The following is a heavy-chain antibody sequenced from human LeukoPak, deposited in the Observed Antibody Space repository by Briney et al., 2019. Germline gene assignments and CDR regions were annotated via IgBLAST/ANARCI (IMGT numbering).Heavy chain of an antibody. CDR1: GYTFTSYG. D-gene: IGHD3-3*01. CDR2: ISAYNGNT. V-gene: IGHV1-18*01. J-gene: IGHJ4*02. CDR3: ARSPLIYDFWSGYYTGGNFFDY. Sequence: ASVKVSCKASGYTFTSYGISWVRQAPGQGLEWMGWISAYNGNTNYAQKLQGRVTMTTDTSTSTAYMELRSLRSDDTAVYYCARSPLIYDFWSGYYTGGNFFDYWGQGTLVTVSS.